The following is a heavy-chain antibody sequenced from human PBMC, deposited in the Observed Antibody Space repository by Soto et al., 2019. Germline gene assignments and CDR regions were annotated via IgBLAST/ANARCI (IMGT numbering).Heavy chain of an antibody. CDR3: ARGRGSFYLDF. Sequence: EVQLVESGGGLVQPGGSLRLSCATSGFTFGNYWMYWVRQSPGKGLVWVSRIHSDGRITTYADSVKGRVTISRDIAKNTLYLQMNSLRAEDTAIYYCARGRGSFYLDFWGQGPLVTVSS. D-gene: IGHD1-26*01. CDR2: IHSDGRIT. J-gene: IGHJ4*02. V-gene: IGHV3-74*01. CDR1: GFTFGNYW.